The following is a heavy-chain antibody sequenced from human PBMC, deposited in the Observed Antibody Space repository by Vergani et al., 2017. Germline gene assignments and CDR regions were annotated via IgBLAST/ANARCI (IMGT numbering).Heavy chain of an antibody. D-gene: IGHD4-11*01. CDR2: IDHTGRP. CDR1: GGSFTRYH. CDR3: ARVNTETNGHLYYYYNMDV. Sequence: QVQLQQWGGGLLKPSETLSLTCVVNGGSFTRYHWTWIRQSPGAGLEWVGDIDHTGRPEYNPSLKSRLTMSVDKSRNQFSLTLNSVTATDTAIYFCARVNTETNGHLYYYYNMDVWGQGTAVTVS. J-gene: IGHJ6*03. V-gene: IGHV4-34*01.